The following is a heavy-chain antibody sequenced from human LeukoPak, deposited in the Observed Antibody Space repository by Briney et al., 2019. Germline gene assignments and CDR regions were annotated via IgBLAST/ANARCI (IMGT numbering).Heavy chain of an antibody. D-gene: IGHD4-17*01. CDR1: GYTFTNSW. J-gene: IGHJ4*02. Sequence: GESLKISCMASGYTFTNSWIAWVRQMPGKGLEWMGIIYPDDSDTRYSPSFQGQVTISADRSISTAYLQWSSLKASDTAIYYCARSVTQTSGFDYWGQGTLVTVSS. CDR2: IYPDDSDT. V-gene: IGHV5-51*01. CDR3: ARSVTQTSGFDY.